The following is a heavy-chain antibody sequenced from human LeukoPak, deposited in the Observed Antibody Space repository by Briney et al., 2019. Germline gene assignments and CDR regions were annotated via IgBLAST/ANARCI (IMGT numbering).Heavy chain of an antibody. D-gene: IGHD5-18*01. CDR2: ISGSGGST. V-gene: IGHV3-23*01. CDR3: ARQYSYGSRAFDY. CDR1: GFTFSSYA. J-gene: IGHJ4*02. Sequence: GGSLRLSCAASGFTFSSYAMSWVRQAPGKGLEWVSAISGSGGSTYYADSVKGRFTISRDNAKNSLYLQMNSLRAEDTAVYYCARQYSYGSRAFDYWGQGTLVTVSS.